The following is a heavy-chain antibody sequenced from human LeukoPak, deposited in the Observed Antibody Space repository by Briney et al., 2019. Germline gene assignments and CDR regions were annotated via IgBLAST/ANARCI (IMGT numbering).Heavy chain of an antibody. CDR1: VYTVTSYG. J-gene: IGHJ6*03. D-gene: IGHD6-19*01. CDR3: ARVTVSYSSAGHYYYMYV. Sequence: ALVKVSCTASVYTVTSYGISWVRQAPGPGLEWMGWMNPNSGNTGYAQKFQGRVTITRNTTTSTAYMELSSLRSKDTAVYDWARVTVSYSSAGHYYYMYVWGKGTTVTVSS. V-gene: IGHV1-8*03. CDR2: MNPNSGNT.